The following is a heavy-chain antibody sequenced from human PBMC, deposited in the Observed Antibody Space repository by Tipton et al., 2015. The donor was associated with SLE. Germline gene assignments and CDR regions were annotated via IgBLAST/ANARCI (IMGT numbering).Heavy chain of an antibody. V-gene: IGHV4-61*09. J-gene: IGHJ4*02. D-gene: IGHD6-19*01. CDR2: IYISGST. CDR3: ARGHRIAVAPDY. CDR1: GGSISSGSYY. Sequence: TLSLTCTVSGGSISSGSYYWSWIRQPAGKGLEWIGYIYISGSTNYNPSLKSRVTISVDTSKNQFSLKLSSVTAADTAVYYCARGHRIAVAPDYWGQGTLVTVSS.